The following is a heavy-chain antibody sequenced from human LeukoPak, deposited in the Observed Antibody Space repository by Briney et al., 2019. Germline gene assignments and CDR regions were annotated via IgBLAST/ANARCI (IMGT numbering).Heavy chain of an antibody. CDR1: GGSISSYY. D-gene: IGHD5-12*01. J-gene: IGHJ4*02. Sequence: SETLSLTCTVSGGSISSYYWSWIRQPPGKGLEWIGYIYYSGSTNYSPSLKSRVTISVDTSKNQFSLKLSPVTAADTAVYYCARVGGYSGYAVIWGQGTLVTVSS. CDR2: IYYSGST. V-gene: IGHV4-59*01. CDR3: ARVGGYSGYAVI.